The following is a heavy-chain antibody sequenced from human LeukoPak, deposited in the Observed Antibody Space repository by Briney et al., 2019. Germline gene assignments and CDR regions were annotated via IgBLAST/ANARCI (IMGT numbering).Heavy chain of an antibody. CDR1: GYTFTSYG. CDR3: ARGHPLTYYYDSSGYYFDY. V-gene: IGHV1-18*01. D-gene: IGHD3-22*01. CDR2: ISTHNGNT. J-gene: IGHJ4*02. Sequence: ASVKVSCKASGYTFTSYGISWVRQAPGQGLEWMGWISTHNGNTNYAQKFQGRVTMTTDTSTSTAYMELRSLRSDDTAVYYCARGHPLTYYYDSSGYYFDYWGQGTLVTVSS.